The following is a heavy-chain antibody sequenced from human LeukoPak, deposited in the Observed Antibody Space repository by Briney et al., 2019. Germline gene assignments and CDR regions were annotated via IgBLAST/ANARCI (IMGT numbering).Heavy chain of an antibody. CDR2: IYHSGST. Sequence: SETLSLTCTVSGYSISSGYNWGWSRPPPGKGLEWIGSIYHSGSTYYNPSLKSRVTISVDTSKNQFSLKLSSVTAADTAVYYCARAAVSAYVDIVATIPRCYFDYWGQGTLVTVSS. D-gene: IGHD5-12*01. CDR1: GYSISSGYN. CDR3: ARAAVSAYVDIVATIPRCYFDY. J-gene: IGHJ4*02. V-gene: IGHV4-38-2*02.